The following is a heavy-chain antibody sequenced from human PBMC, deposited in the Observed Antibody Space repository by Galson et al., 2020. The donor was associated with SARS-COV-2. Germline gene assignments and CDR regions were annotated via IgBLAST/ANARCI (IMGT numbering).Heavy chain of an antibody. D-gene: IGHD2-15*01. CDR2: ISGTDGLA. Sequence: GGSLRLSCVVSGFTLNNYALGWFRQPPGKGLEWVSAISGTDGLAYYAGSVMGRFTSTRDIIQNTAFLQMNSLRADDSAVYFCARSGVVDIIKFNCFDPWGQGTLVTVSS. CDR3: ARSGVVDIIKFNCFDP. V-gene: IGHV3-23*01. J-gene: IGHJ5*02. CDR1: GFTLNNYA.